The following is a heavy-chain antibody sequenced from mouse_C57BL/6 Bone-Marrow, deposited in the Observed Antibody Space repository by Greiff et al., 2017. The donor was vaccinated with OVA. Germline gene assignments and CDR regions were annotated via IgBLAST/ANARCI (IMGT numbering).Heavy chain of an antibody. CDR3: ARSYDGYYSYYFDY. Sequence: EVQLVESGPGLVKPSQSLSLTCSVTGYSITSGYYWNWIRQFPGNKLEWMGYISYNGSNNYNPSLKNRITITHDTSKNQFFLKLNSVTTEDTATYYCARSYDGYYSYYFDYWGQGTTLTVSS. J-gene: IGHJ2*01. CDR2: ISYNGSN. CDR1: GYSITSGYY. V-gene: IGHV3-6*01. D-gene: IGHD2-3*01.